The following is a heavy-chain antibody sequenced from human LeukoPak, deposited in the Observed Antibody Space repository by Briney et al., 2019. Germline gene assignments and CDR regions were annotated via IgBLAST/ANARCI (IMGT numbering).Heavy chain of an antibody. Sequence: GRSLRLSCAASGFTFSSDAMHWVRQAPGKGLEWVALISFDGINKYYADSVKGRFTISRDNSKNTLSLQMDSLRAEDTAVYYCARAGNHYGSGSYYAKIDSWGQGTLVTVSS. CDR1: GFTFSSDA. CDR2: ISFDGINK. J-gene: IGHJ4*02. V-gene: IGHV3-30*04. CDR3: ARAGNHYGSGSYYAKIDS. D-gene: IGHD3-10*01.